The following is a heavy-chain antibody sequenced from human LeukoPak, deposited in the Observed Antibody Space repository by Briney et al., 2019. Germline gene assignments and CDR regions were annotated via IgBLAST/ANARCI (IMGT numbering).Heavy chain of an antibody. CDR3: ARARYSSSWYSLFFDY. CDR2: INHSGST. Sequence: SETLSLTCAVYGGSFSGYYWSWIRQPPGKGLEWIGEINHSGSTNYNPSLKSRVTISVDTSKNQFSLKLSSVTAADTAVYYCARARYSSSWYSLFFDYWGQGTLVTVSS. CDR1: GGSFSGYY. V-gene: IGHV4-34*01. D-gene: IGHD6-13*01. J-gene: IGHJ4*02.